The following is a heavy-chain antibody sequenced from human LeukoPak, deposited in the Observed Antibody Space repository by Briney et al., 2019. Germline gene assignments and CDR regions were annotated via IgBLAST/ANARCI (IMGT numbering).Heavy chain of an antibody. Sequence: ASVKVSCKASGYTFTSYDINWVRQATGQGLERMGWMNPNSGNTGYAQKFQGRVTMTRNTSISTAYMELSSLRSEDTAVYYCARGRVVRGVITKRRPDYRGQGTLVTASS. CDR1: GYTFTSYD. D-gene: IGHD3-10*01. CDR3: ARGRVVRGVITKRRPDY. CDR2: MNPNSGNT. J-gene: IGHJ4*02. V-gene: IGHV1-8*01.